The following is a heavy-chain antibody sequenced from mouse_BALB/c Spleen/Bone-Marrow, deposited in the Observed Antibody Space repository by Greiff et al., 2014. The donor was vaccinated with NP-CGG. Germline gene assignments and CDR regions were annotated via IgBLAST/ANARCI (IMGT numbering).Heavy chain of an antibody. J-gene: IGHJ3*01. CDR1: GYTFTSYT. D-gene: IGHD4-1*01. CDR2: INPSSGYT. CDR3: ALANWDIGGPFAY. Sequence: QVQLQQSGAELARPGDSVKMSCKASGYTFTSYTMHWVKQRPGQGLEWIGYINPSSGYTNYNQKFKDKATLTADKSSSTAYMQLSSLTSEDSAVYYCALANWDIGGPFAYWGQGTLVTVSA. V-gene: IGHV1-4*01.